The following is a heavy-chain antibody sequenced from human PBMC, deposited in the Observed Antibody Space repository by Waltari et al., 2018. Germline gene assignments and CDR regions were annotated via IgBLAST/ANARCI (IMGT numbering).Heavy chain of an antibody. J-gene: IGHJ4*02. Sequence: EVQLLESGGGLIQPGGSLRLSCAASGFTFPNYAMTWVRQPPGKGLEWVSIISGSGGTTHYADSVKGRFTISRDNSRNTLSLQMNSLRAEDTAVYYCAKGAIAVAGKTRAVDYWGQGTLVTVSS. CDR1: GFTFPNYA. CDR2: ISGSGGTT. D-gene: IGHD6-19*01. CDR3: AKGAIAVAGKTRAVDY. V-gene: IGHV3-23*01.